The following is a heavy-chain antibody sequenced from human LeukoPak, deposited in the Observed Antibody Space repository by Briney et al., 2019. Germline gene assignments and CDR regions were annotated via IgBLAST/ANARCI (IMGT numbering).Heavy chain of an antibody. CDR1: APTFTSSG. CDR2: LRNEGSDK. CDR3: ARGLGTPGPGNVHYYYMDV. D-gene: IGHD1-14*01. V-gene: IGHV3-30*04. J-gene: IGHJ6*03. Sequence: GGALSLSLAGPAPTFTSSGFQWDRQGPGQGLGLVGVLRNEGSDKYYADSVKGRFTISRDNSKNTLYLQMNSLRPEDTAEYYCARGLGTPGPGNVHYYYMDVWGKGTTVTVSS.